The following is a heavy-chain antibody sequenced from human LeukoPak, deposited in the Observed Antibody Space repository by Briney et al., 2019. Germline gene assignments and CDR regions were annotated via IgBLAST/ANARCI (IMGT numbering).Heavy chain of an antibody. Sequence: GGSLRLSCAASGFTFSSYGMHWVRQAPGKGLEWVAVISYDGSNKYYADSVKGRFTISRDNSKNTLYLQMNSLRAEDTAVYYCAKDRGYGSGSYSSYYYYGMDVWGQGTTVTVSS. CDR1: GFTFSSYG. CDR3: AKDRGYGSGSYSSYYYYGMDV. D-gene: IGHD3-10*01. CDR2: ISYDGSNK. J-gene: IGHJ6*02. V-gene: IGHV3-30*18.